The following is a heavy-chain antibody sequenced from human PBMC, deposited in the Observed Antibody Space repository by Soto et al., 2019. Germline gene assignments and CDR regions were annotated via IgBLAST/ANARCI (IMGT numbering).Heavy chain of an antibody. CDR1: GYTFTSYG. CDR2: ISAYNGNT. D-gene: IGHD3-22*01. Sequence: QVQLVQSGAEVKKPGASVKVSCKASGYTFTSYGISWVRQAPGQGLEWMGWISAYNGNTNYAQKLQGRVTMTTDTSTSTAYMELRSLRSDDTAVYYCARDLGYYYDSSGKNNWFDPWGQGTLVTVSS. CDR3: ARDLGYYYDSSGKNNWFDP. V-gene: IGHV1-18*01. J-gene: IGHJ5*02.